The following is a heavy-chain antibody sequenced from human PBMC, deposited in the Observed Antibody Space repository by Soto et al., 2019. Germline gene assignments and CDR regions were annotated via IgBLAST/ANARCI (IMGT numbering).Heavy chain of an antibody. D-gene: IGHD6-13*01. CDR3: ARETIAAAGRGFDY. CDR2: GST. Sequence: GSTNYNPSLKSRVTISVDTSKSQFSLKLSSVTAADTAVYYCARETIAAAGRGFDYWGQGTLVTVSS. J-gene: IGHJ4*02. V-gene: IGHV4-59*01.